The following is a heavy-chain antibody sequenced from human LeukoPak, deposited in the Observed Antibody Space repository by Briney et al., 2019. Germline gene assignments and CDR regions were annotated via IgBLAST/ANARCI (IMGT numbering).Heavy chain of an antibody. D-gene: IGHD4-23*01. Sequence: GASMKVSCKASGYTFASYGISWVRQAPGQGLEWMGWISGLNGNTNYAQKFQGRVTVTTDTMTTDTSTSTAYMELRSLTSDDTAVYYCARATGATVVTSGYWYFDLWGRGTLVTVSS. J-gene: IGHJ2*01. CDR3: ARATGATVVTSGYWYFDL. V-gene: IGHV1-18*01. CDR2: ISGLNGNT. CDR1: GYTFASYG.